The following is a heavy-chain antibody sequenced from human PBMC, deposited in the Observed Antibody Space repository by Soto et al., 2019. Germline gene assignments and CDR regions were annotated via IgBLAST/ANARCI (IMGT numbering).Heavy chain of an antibody. J-gene: IGHJ5*01. CDR2: THYRSKWYS. D-gene: IGHD2-8*01. V-gene: IGHV6-1*01. CDR1: GDSVSGNSVT. CDR3: VRLIGNSWLDS. Sequence: PSQTLSLTCAISGDSVSGNSVTWNWIRQSPSRGLEWLGRTHYRSKWYSDYAVSVKSRVTINPDTSKNQFSLQLNSVTPEDTAVYYCVRLIGNSWLDSWGQGTLVTVSS.